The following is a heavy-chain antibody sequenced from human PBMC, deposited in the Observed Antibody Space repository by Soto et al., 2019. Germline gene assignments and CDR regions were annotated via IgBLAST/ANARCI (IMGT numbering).Heavy chain of an antibody. CDR3: ARASSSSSAADY. V-gene: IGHV4-31*03. Sequence: PSETLSLTCNVSGESISSGGYYWSWIRHHPGKGLEWIGYIYDSESAYYNPSLKSRVIISMDTSKNHFAMRLSSVTAADTAVYYCARASSSSSAADYWGQGTLVTVS. CDR2: IYDSESA. CDR1: GESISSGGYY. D-gene: IGHD6-6*01. J-gene: IGHJ4*02.